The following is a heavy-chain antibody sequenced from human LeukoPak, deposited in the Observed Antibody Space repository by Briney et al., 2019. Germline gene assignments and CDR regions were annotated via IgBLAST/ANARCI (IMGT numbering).Heavy chain of an antibody. V-gene: IGHV3-21*01. CDR3: ARGIAARESDY. Sequence: GGSLRLSCAASGFTFSSYSMNWVRQAPGKGLEWVSSISSSSYIYYADSVKGRFTISRDDAKNSLYLQMNSLRAEDTAVYYCARGIAARESDYWGQGTLVTVSS. J-gene: IGHJ4*02. D-gene: IGHD6-13*01. CDR1: GFTFSSYS. CDR2: ISSSSYI.